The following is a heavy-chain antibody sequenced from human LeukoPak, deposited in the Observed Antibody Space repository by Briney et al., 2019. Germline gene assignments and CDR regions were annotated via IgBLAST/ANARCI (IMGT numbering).Heavy chain of an antibody. CDR3: ARGGGYSGYLFYFDS. CDR1: GPTFSVYA. D-gene: IGHD5-12*01. Sequence: GGSLRLSCAASGPTFSVYAMSWVRQAPGKGLEWVSGITGSGSGTYYADSVKGRSTISRDNSKNTLFLQMNSLTAEDTAVFYCARGGGYSGYLFYFDSWGQGTLVSVSS. V-gene: IGHV3-23*01. CDR2: ITGSGSGT. J-gene: IGHJ4*02.